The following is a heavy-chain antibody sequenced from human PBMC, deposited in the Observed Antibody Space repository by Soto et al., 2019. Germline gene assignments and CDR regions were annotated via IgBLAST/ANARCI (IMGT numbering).Heavy chain of an antibody. J-gene: IGHJ4*02. CDR3: AREIGSYYFVY. CDR2: IWYDGSNK. D-gene: IGHD1-26*01. CDR1: GFTFSSYG. Sequence: GGSLRLSCAASGFTFSSYGMHWVRQAPGKGLECVAVIWYDGSNKYYADSVKGRFTISRDNSKNTLYLQMNRLRAEDTAVYYCAREIGSYYFVYWGQGTLVTVSS. V-gene: IGHV3-33*01.